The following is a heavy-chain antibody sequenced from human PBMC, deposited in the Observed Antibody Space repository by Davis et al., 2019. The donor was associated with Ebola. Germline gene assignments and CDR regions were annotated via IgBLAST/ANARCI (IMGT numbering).Heavy chain of an antibody. CDR3: ARVSSWVGGGDSSVP. CDR2: IHYSGST. V-gene: IGHV4-30-4*01. D-gene: IGHD3-10*01. Sequence: MPSETLSLTCTVSGGSISSGDYYWSWIRQPPGKGLEWIGYIHYSGSTYYNPSLKSRVTISVDTSKNQFSLKLSSVTAADTAVYYCARVSSWVGGGDSSVPWGQGTLVTVSS. CDR1: GGSISSGDYY. J-gene: IGHJ5*02.